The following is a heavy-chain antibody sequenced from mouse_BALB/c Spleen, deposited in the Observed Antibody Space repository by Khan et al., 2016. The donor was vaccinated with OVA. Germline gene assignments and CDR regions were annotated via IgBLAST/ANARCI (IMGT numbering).Heavy chain of an antibody. CDR1: GYSFTLYY. V-gene: IGHV1-26*01. CDR2: VNPNTDNI. CDR3: ARGYDFVAS. D-gene: IGHD2-14*01. J-gene: IGHJ3*01. Sequence: VQLQQPGPDLVKPGASVKLSCKASGYSFTLYYMSWVKQSHGKSPEWIGRVNPNTDNINYNQEFKGKAILTVDKSSNTAYMELRSLTSEDSAVYFCARGYDFVASWGQGTLVTVSA.